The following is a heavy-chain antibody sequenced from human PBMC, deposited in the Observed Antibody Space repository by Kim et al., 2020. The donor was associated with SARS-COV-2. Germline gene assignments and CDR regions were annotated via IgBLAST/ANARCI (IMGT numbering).Heavy chain of an antibody. CDR2: T. Sequence: TNDADSVKGRLTCSRANAKDTLYLQMDSLRTEDTAVYYCARDISYGSFDPWGQGTLVTVSS. J-gene: IGHJ5*02. CDR3: ARDISYGSFDP. V-gene: IGHV3-74*01. D-gene: IGHD3-10*01.